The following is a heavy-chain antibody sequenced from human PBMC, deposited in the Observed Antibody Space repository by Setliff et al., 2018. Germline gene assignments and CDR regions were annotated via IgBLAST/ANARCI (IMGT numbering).Heavy chain of an antibody. V-gene: IGHV1-69*05. CDR3: VREGVDSRSSTDYRYYMDV. D-gene: IGHD3-22*01. Sequence: VASVKVSCKASGGTFINYGISWVRQAPGQGLEWMGGTIPMFGTRNYARKFQGRVTIITDESTSTAYMQLTSLGSEDTAVYYCVREGVDSRSSTDYRYYMDVWGKGTTVTVSS. CDR2: TIPMFGTR. J-gene: IGHJ6*03. CDR1: GGTFINYG.